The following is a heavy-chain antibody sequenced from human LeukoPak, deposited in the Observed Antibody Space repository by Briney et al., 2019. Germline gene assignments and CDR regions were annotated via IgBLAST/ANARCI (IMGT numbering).Heavy chain of an antibody. CDR1: GFTFSNAW. D-gene: IGHD3-10*01. CDR3: TTARFGELFQVKSDY. CDR2: IKSKTDGGTT. V-gene: IGHV3-15*01. Sequence: GGSLRLSCAASGFTFSNAWMSWVRQAPGKGLEWVGRIKSKTDGGTTDYAAPVKGRFTISRDDSKNTLYLRMNSLKTEDTAVYYCTTARFGELFQVKSDYWGQGTLVTVSS. J-gene: IGHJ4*02.